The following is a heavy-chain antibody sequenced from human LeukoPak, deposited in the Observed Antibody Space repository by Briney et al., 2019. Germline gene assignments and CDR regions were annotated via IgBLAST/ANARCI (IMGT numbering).Heavy chain of an antibody. CDR2: ISSSSSYI. CDR1: GFTFSSYS. V-gene: IGHV3-21*01. Sequence: GGSLRLSCAASGFTFSSYSMNWVRQAPGKGLEWVSSISSSSSYIYYADSVKGRFTISRDNAKNSLYLQMNSLRAEDTAVYYRARAVVVVAATAYYYYGMDVWGQGTTVTVSS. J-gene: IGHJ6*02. CDR3: ARAVVVVAATAYYYYGMDV. D-gene: IGHD2-15*01.